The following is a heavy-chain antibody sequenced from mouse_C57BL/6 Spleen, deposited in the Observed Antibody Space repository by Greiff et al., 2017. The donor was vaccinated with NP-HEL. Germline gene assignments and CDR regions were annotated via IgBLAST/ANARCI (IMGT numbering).Heavy chain of an antibody. Sequence: EVQLQESGGGLVQSGRSLRLSCATSGFTFSDFYMEWVRQAPGKGLEWIAASRNKANDYTTEYSASVKGRFIVSRDTSQSILYLQMNALRAEDTAIYYCARDARGGFDYWGQGTTLTVSS. V-gene: IGHV7-1*01. J-gene: IGHJ2*01. CDR2: SRNKANDYTT. CDR1: GFTFSDFY. CDR3: ARDARGGFDY. D-gene: IGHD1-1*02.